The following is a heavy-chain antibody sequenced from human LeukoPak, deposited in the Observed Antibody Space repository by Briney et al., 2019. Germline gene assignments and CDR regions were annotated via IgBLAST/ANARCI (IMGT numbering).Heavy chain of an antibody. Sequence: GGSLRLSCAASGFTFSSYAMSWVRQAPGKGLEWVSGLTGSGGNTYYADSVKGRFTISRDNSKNTLYLQMNSLRAEDTAVYYCAGYYDSSGMDPLNYWSQGTLVTVSS. D-gene: IGHD3-22*01. CDR1: GFTFSSYA. CDR2: LTGSGGNT. J-gene: IGHJ4*02. CDR3: AGYYDSSGMDPLNY. V-gene: IGHV3-23*01.